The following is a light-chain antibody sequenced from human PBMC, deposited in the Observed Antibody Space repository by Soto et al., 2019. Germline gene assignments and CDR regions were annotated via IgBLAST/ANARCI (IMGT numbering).Light chain of an antibody. CDR1: QPIANY. J-gene: IGKJ1*01. CDR2: AAS. Sequence: DIQMTQSPSSLSASVGDRVTIACRASQPIANYVSWYQQKPGKPPKSLIYAASTLQSGVSPRFSGSGSGTEFTLTITSLRPEDSAVYYCQQRAKIPRTFGQGTKVEI. CDR3: QQRAKIPRT. V-gene: IGKV1-39*01.